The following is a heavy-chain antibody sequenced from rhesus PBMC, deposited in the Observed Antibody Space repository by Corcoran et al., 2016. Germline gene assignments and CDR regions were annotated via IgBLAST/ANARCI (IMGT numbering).Heavy chain of an antibody. J-gene: IGHJ4*01. D-gene: IGHD6-37*01. CDR3: VGRNRW. CDR1: GASLSSYW. Sequence: QVQLQESGPGLVKPSETLSLTCSVSGASLSSYWWSLIRQAPGKGLEWIGEINGPSGSTYYNPSLNSRVTRSKDTSRNHFSLKMNSVTAADTALYYCVGRNRWWGQGVLVTVSS. V-gene: IGHV4-80*01. CDR2: INGPSGST.